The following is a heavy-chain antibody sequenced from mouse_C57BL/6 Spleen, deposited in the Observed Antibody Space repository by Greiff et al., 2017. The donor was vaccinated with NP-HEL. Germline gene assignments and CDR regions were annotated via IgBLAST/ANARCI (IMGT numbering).Heavy chain of an antibody. CDR3: ASFAYYSNYAFAY. CDR1: GYTFTDYY. CDR2: IYPGSGNT. D-gene: IGHD2-5*01. J-gene: IGHJ3*01. Sequence: QVQLKESGAELVRPGASVKLSCKASGYTFTDYYINWVKQRPGQGLEWIARIYPGSGNTYYNEKFKGKATLTAEKSSSTAYMQLSSLTSEDSAVYFCASFAYYSNYAFAYWGQGTLVTVSA. V-gene: IGHV1-76*01.